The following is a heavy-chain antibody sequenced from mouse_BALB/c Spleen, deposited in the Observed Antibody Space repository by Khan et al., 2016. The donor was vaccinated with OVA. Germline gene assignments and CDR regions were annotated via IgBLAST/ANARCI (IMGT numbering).Heavy chain of an antibody. Sequence: EVQLQESGPGLVKHSQSLSLTCTVTGYSITSEYTWNWIRQFPGNKLEWMGFISYSGNTRYNQSLKSRISITRDTSKNQFFLQLNSVTSEDTATYYCERKDYYDYDPFPYWGQGTLVTVSA. CDR1: GYSITSEYT. CDR2: ISYSGNT. V-gene: IGHV3-2*02. D-gene: IGHD2-4*01. CDR3: ERKDYYDYDPFPY. J-gene: IGHJ3*01.